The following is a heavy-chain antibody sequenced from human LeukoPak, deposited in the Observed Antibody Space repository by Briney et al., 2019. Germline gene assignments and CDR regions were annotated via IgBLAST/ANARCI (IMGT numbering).Heavy chain of an antibody. D-gene: IGHD3-3*01. J-gene: IGHJ5*02. Sequence: GGSLRLSCATSGFTFSSYDMNWVRQAPGKGLEWVSYITSGGNTIYYADSVKGRFTISRDNAKNSLYLQMNSLRVEDTAVYHCTRYDSSRFDPWGQGTLVIVSA. CDR2: ITSGGNTI. CDR1: GFTFSSYD. V-gene: IGHV3-48*03. CDR3: TRYDSSRFDP.